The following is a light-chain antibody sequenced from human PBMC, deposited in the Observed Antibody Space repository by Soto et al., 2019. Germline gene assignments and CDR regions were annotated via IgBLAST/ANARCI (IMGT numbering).Light chain of an antibody. CDR2: GTS. J-gene: IGKJ1*01. V-gene: IGKV3-20*01. CDR3: QQYGGSPRT. Sequence: EIVLTQSPGTLSLSPGERATLSCRASQSVFSSYLAWYQQKPGQAPRLLIYGTSTRATGIPDRFSGSGSGTDFTLTISRLEPEVFAVYFCQQYGGSPRTFGQGTKVEIK. CDR1: QSVFSSY.